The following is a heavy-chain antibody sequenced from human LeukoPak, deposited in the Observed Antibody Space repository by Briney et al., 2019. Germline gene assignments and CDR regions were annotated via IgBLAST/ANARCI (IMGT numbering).Heavy chain of an antibody. V-gene: IGHV3-23*01. CDR2: ISATGGST. Sequence: GGSLRLSCAASGFTFSSYAMSWVRQAPGKGLEWVSAISATGGSTYYADSAKGRFTISRDNSNNTVYLQMNSLRVGDTALYYCVKHVGSRWSNNRFDPWGQGTLVTVS. CDR1: GFTFSSYA. D-gene: IGHD6-13*01. CDR3: VKHVGSRWSNNRFDP. J-gene: IGHJ5*02.